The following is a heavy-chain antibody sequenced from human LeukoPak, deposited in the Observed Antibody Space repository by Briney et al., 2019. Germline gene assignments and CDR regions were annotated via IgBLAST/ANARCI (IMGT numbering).Heavy chain of an antibody. J-gene: IGHJ3*02. V-gene: IGHV4-4*07. CDR2: IYTSGST. CDR1: GGSISSYY. Sequence: PSETLSLTCTVSGGSISSYYWSWIRQPAGKGLEWIGRIYTSGSTNYNPSLKSRVTISVDKSKNQFSLKLSSVTAADTAVYYCAREAVGAVDAFDIWGQGTMVTVSS. D-gene: IGHD1-26*01. CDR3: AREAVGAVDAFDI.